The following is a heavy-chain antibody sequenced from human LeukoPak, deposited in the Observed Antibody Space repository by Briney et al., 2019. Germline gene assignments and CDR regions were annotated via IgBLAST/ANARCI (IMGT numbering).Heavy chain of an antibody. CDR1: GGSISSGSYY. CDR3: ARETSVYDSSGYLNWFDP. D-gene: IGHD3-22*01. Sequence: PSETLSLTCTVSGGSISSGSYYWSWIRQPAGKGLEWIGRIYTSGSTNYNASLKSRVTISVDTSKNQFSVKLTSVTAADTAVYYCARETSVYDSSGYLNWFDPWGQGTLVTVSS. CDR2: IYTSGST. V-gene: IGHV4-61*02. J-gene: IGHJ5*02.